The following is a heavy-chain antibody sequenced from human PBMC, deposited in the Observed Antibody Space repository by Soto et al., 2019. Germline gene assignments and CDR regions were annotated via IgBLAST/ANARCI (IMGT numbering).Heavy chain of an antibody. CDR3: AREPAAAAGPLDAFDI. D-gene: IGHD6-13*01. V-gene: IGHV1-46*01. CDR2: INPSGGST. Sequence: GASVKVSCKASGYTFTSYYMHWVRQAPGQGFEWMGIINPSGGSTSYAQKFQGRVTMTRDTSTSTVYMELSSLRSEDTAVYYCAREPAAAAGPLDAFDIWGQGTMVTVSS. J-gene: IGHJ3*02. CDR1: GYTFTSYY.